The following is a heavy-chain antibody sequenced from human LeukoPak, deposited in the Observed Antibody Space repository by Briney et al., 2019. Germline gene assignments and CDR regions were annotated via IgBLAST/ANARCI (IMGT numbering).Heavy chain of an antibody. Sequence: GGSLRLSCAASGFTFSSYGMSWVRQAPGKGLEWVSAISGSGGSTYYADSVKGRFTISRDNAKNSLYLQMNSLRAEDTAVYYCARDTIGGSTSCYDYWGQGTLVTVSS. D-gene: IGHD2-2*01. J-gene: IGHJ4*02. CDR1: GFTFSSYG. CDR3: ARDTIGGSTSCYDY. CDR2: ISGSGGST. V-gene: IGHV3-23*01.